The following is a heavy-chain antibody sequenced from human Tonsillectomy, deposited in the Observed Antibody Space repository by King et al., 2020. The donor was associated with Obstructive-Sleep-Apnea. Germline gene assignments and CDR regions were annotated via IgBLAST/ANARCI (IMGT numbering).Heavy chain of an antibody. CDR1: GASISSGDYY. D-gene: IGHD3-16*02. J-gene: IGHJ4*02. V-gene: IGHV4-31*03. CDR2: IYYTGRST. CDR3: ARVRDCYEYRWGSYHPFDY. Sequence: QLQESGPGLVKPSQTLSLTCTVSGASISSGDYYWSWIRQLPGKGLEWIGYIYYTGRSTRYNPSLKSRVTISLHTSENQFSLNLSSLTAADTAIYYFARVRDCYEYRWGSYHPFDYWGQGTLVTVSS.